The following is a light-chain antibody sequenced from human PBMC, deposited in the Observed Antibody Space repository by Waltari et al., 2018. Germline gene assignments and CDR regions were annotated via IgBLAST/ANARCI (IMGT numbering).Light chain of an antibody. J-gene: IGKJ1*01. CDR1: QTINSW. CDR3: QQYDTYPWT. Sequence: DIQMPQSPSTLSASVGDRVTITCRASQTINSWLAWYQQKPGKAPNLLIYRASALQSGVPSTFSASGSGTEFTLTISSLQPDDFATYYCQQYDTYPWTFGQGTKVEIK. CDR2: RAS. V-gene: IGKV1-5*03.